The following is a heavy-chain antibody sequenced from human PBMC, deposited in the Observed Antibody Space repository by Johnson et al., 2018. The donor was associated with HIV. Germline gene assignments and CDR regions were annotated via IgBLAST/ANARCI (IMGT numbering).Heavy chain of an antibody. CDR3: TTVARWIRTVAAFDV. D-gene: IGHD5-18*01. CDR1: GFTFSNAW. J-gene: IGHJ3*01. V-gene: IGHV3-15*01. CDR2: IKSKTDGGTV. Sequence: MQLVESGGGLVQPGGSLRLSCAASGFTFSNAWMSWVRQAPGKGLEWVGRIKSKTDGGTVDYAAPVKDRFTISRDDSKSTLYLQMKSMKTEDTAVYYCTTVARWIRTVAAFDVWGQGTMVTVSS.